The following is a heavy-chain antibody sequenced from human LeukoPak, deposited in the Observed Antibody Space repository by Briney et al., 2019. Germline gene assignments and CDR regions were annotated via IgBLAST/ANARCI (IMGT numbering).Heavy chain of an antibody. D-gene: IGHD5-12*01. CDR3: ARVLAAGYRLRPDPYYFDY. J-gene: IGHJ4*02. Sequence: ASVKVSCKASGYTFTSYYMHWVRQAPGQGLEWMGIINPSGGSTSYAQKFQGRVTMTRDTSTSTVYMELSSLRSEDTAVYYCARVLAAGYRLRPDPYYFDYWGQGTLVTVSS. V-gene: IGHV1-46*01. CDR2: INPSGGST. CDR1: GYTFTSYY.